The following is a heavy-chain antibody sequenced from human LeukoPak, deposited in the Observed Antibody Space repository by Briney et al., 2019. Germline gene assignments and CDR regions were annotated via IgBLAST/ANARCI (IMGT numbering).Heavy chain of an antibody. J-gene: IGHJ4*02. CDR3: AKGSYSSGWHQTGY. D-gene: IGHD6-19*01. CDR1: GFTFSSYA. Sequence: PGGSLRLSCAASGFTFSSYAMSWVRQAPGKGLEWVSAISGSGGSTYYADSVKGRFTISRDNSKNTLYLQMNSLRAEDTAVYYCAKGSYSSGWHQTGYWGQGTLVTVSS. CDR2: ISGSGGST. V-gene: IGHV3-23*01.